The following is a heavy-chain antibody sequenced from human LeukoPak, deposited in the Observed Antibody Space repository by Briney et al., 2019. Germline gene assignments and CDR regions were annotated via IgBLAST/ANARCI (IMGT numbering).Heavy chain of an antibody. Sequence: SETLSLTCAVYGGSFSGYYWSWIRQPPGKGLVLIGEINHSGSTNYNPSLKSRVTISVDTSKNQFSLKLSSVTAADTAVYYCARGRRRDSSGYRDFQHWGQGTLVTVSS. CDR3: ARGRRRDSSGYRDFQH. CDR1: GGSFSGYY. V-gene: IGHV4-34*01. J-gene: IGHJ1*01. CDR2: INHSGST. D-gene: IGHD3-22*01.